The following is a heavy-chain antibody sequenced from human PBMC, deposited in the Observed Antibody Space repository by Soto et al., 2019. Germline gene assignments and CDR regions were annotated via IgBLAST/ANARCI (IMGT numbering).Heavy chain of an antibody. CDR2: IRSKAYGGTA. CDR3: SRDLTVIVVIPSQGFDV. J-gene: IGHJ3*01. V-gene: IGHV3-49*03. Sequence: GGSLRLSCTASGFSFDDYAMSWFRQAPGKGLEWVGFIRSKAYGGTAEYAASVKGRFTISRDDSESIAYLQMNSLKTEDTAVYYCSRDLTVIVVIPSQGFDVWGQGTMVTVS. D-gene: IGHD3-22*01. CDR1: GFSFDDYA.